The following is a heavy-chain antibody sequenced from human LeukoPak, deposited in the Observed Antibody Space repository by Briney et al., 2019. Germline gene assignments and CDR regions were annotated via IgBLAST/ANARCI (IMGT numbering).Heavy chain of an antibody. V-gene: IGHV3-30-3*01. D-gene: IGHD1-26*01. CDR2: LSFDGDEK. CDR1: GFTFNTYS. Sequence: GGSLRLSCVASGFTFNTYSMHWVRQAPGKGLDWVAVLSFDGDEKHYADSVKGRFTISRDNAKRSLYLQMNVLRAADTAVYYCATLNWDDGEVSGFDHWGRGIMVTVSS. CDR3: ATLNWDDGEVSGFDH. J-gene: IGHJ5*02.